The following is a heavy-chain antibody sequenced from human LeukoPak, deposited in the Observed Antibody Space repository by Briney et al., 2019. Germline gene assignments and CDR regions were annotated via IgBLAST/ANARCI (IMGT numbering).Heavy chain of an antibody. CDR1: GFTFSNAW. V-gene: IGHV3-15*01. CDR2: IKSKTDGGTT. CDR3: TTVDYDFWSGSPRGSY. D-gene: IGHD3-3*01. J-gene: IGHJ4*02. Sequence: GGSLRLSCAASGFTFSNAWMSWVSQAPGKGLEWVGRIKSKTDGGTTDYAAPVKGRFTISRDDSKNTLYLQMNSLKTEDTAVYYCTTVDYDFWSGSPRGSYWGQGTLVTVSS.